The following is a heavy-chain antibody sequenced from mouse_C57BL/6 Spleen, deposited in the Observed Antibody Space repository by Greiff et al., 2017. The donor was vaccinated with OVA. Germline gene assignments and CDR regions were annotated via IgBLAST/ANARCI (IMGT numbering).Heavy chain of an antibody. V-gene: IGHV1-50*01. D-gene: IGHD2-4*01. CDR1: GYTFTSYW. J-gene: IGHJ4*01. CDR2: IDPSDSYT. Sequence: QVHVKQPGAELVKPGASVKLSCKASGYTFTSYWMQWVKQRPGQGLEWIGEIDPSDSYTNYNQKFKGKATLTVDTSSSTAYMQLSSLTSEDSAVYYCARKDDYSYAMDYWGQGTSVTVSS. CDR3: ARKDDYSYAMDY.